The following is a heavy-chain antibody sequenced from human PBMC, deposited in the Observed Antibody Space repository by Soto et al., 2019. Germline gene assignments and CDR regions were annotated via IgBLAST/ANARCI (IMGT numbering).Heavy chain of an antibody. CDR3: ARVISGDYGDSDAFDI. Sequence: ASVKVSCKASGYTFTGYYMHWVRQAPGQGLEWMGWINPNSGGTNYAQKFQGRVTMTRDTSISTAYMELSRLRSDDTDVYYCARVISGDYGDSDAFDIWGQGTMVTVSS. CDR1: GYTFTGYY. V-gene: IGHV1-2*02. D-gene: IGHD4-17*01. J-gene: IGHJ3*02. CDR2: INPNSGGT.